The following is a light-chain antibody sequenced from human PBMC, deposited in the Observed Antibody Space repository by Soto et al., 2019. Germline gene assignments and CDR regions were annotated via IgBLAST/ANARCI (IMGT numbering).Light chain of an antibody. CDR2: RSY. J-gene: IGLJ3*02. V-gene: IGLV1-47*01. CDR3: AAWDDSLNAWV. CDR1: RSNIGSNY. Sequence: QSVLTQPPSASGTPGQSVTISCSGSRSNIGSNYVYWYQQLPGTAPKLLIYRSYQRPSGVPDRFSGSRSGSSASLAISGLQSEDEADYYCAAWDDSLNAWVFGGGTKLTVL.